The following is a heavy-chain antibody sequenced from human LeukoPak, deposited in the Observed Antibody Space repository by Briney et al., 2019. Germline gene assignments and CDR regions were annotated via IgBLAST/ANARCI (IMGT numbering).Heavy chain of an antibody. CDR3: AKDIGVQLWVFDY. Sequence: GRSLRLSCAASGFTFSSYGMHWVRQAPGKGLEWVAVISYDGSNKYYADSVKGRFTISRDNSKNTLYLQMISLRAEDTAVYYCAKDIGVQLWVFDYWGQGTLVTVSS. V-gene: IGHV3-30*18. D-gene: IGHD5-18*01. CDR1: GFTFSSYG. J-gene: IGHJ4*02. CDR2: ISYDGSNK.